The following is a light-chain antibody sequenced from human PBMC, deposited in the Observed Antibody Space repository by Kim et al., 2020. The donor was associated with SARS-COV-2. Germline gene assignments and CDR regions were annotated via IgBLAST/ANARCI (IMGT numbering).Light chain of an antibody. V-gene: IGLV4-69*01. Sequence: QLVLTQSPSASASLGASVKLTCTLSSGHSNYTIAWHQQQSQKGPRYLMKVNSDGSHIKGDGIPDRFSGSSSGAERCLTISSLQSEDEADYYCQTWGTGIVVFGGGTQLTVL. J-gene: IGLJ2*01. CDR3: QTWGTGIVV. CDR2: VNSDGSH. CDR1: SGHSNYT.